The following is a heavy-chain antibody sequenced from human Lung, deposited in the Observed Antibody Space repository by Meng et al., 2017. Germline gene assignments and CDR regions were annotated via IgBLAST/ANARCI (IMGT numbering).Heavy chain of an antibody. CDR2: LSGGGFTT. CDR1: GFSFSSYA. V-gene: IGHV3-23*01. CDR3: AKYSYGLGDYLDY. Sequence: GESLKISCAASGFSFSSYAVSWVRHAPGKGLEWVSALSGGGFTTYYADSVKGRFAISRHNSKNTLYLQMNSLRAEDTALYYCAKYSYGLGDYLDYWGQGALVTVSS. D-gene: IGHD3-10*01. J-gene: IGHJ4*02.